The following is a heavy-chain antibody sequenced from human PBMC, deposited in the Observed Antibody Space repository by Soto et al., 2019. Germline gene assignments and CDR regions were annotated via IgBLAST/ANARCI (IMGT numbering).Heavy chain of an antibody. V-gene: IGHV1-18*01. CDR2: VSSYNGNT. J-gene: IGHJ4*02. CDR3: AREVEGSYSPADF. Sequence: QVQLVQSGPEVKKPGASVTVSCKTSGYTFTDHGIDWVRQAPGQGLEWVGWVSSYNGNTNYAYNLKDRVIMTTDASTSTADMELRGLRSDDTAVYCCAREVEGSYSPADFWGQGTPVTVSS. D-gene: IGHD3-10*01. CDR1: GYTFTDHG.